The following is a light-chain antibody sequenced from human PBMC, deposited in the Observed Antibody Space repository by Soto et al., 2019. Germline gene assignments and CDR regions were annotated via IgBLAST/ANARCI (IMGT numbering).Light chain of an antibody. J-gene: IGKJ1*01. V-gene: IGKV3-20*01. CDR2: GAS. Sequence: EIVLTQSPGTLSLSPGERATLSCRASQSVSSNYLAWYQQKPGQAPRLLIYGASSRATGIPVRFSGSGSGTDFTLTISRLEPDDFAVFYCQQYGSAPQTFGQGTKVEVK. CDR1: QSVSSNY. CDR3: QQYGSAPQT.